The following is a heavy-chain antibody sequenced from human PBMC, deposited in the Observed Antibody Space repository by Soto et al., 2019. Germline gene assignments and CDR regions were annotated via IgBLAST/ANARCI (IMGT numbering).Heavy chain of an antibody. CDR3: AREPREAVYAHYYYGMDV. J-gene: IGHJ6*01. D-gene: IGHD2-8*01. V-gene: IGHV3-30*03. CDR1: GFTFSDYG. CDR2: ILSDGSTK. Sequence: GGSLRLSCAASGFTFSDYGMHWVRQSPGKGLEWLAVILSDGSTKYYADSVKGRFTISRDNSKNTLYLQMSSLRSEDTAVYYCAREPREAVYAHYYYGMDVWGQGTTVTVSS.